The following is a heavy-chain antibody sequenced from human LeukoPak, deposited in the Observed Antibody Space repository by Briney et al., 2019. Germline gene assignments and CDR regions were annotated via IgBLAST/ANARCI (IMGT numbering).Heavy chain of an antibody. Sequence: GGSLRLSCAASGFTFSSYWMSWVRQAPGKGLEWVANIKEDGSEKYYVDSVKGRFTFSRDNAKNSLYLQMNSLRAEDTAVYYCASVYSGSYYNWGQGTLVTVSS. D-gene: IGHD1-26*01. J-gene: IGHJ4*02. CDR2: IKEDGSEK. CDR1: GFTFSSYW. CDR3: ASVYSGSYYN. V-gene: IGHV3-7*01.